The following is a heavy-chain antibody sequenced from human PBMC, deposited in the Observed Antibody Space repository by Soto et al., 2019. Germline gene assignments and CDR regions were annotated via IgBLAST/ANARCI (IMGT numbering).Heavy chain of an antibody. CDR3: ARVRYSSGY. CDR2: IYYSGST. V-gene: IGHV4-59*01. D-gene: IGHD6-19*01. CDR1: GGSISSYY. Sequence: ETLSLTCTVSGGSISSYYWSWIRQPPGKGLEWIGYIYYSGSTNYNPSLKSRVTISVDTSKNQFSLKLTSVTAADTAVYYCARVRYSSGYWGQGTLVTVS. J-gene: IGHJ4*02.